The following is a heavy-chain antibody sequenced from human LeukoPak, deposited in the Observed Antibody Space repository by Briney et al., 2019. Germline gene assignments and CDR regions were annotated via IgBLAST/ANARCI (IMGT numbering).Heavy chain of an antibody. CDR2: IRYDGSNK. Sequence: GGSLRLSCAAPGFTFSSYGMHWVRQAPGKGLGWVAFIRYDGSNKYYADSVKGRFTISRDNSKNTLYLQMNSLRAEDTAVYYCAKDRYIVVVPAAIGGFDYWGQGTLVTVSS. CDR1: GFTFSSYG. CDR3: AKDRYIVVVPAAIGGFDY. J-gene: IGHJ4*02. D-gene: IGHD2-2*01. V-gene: IGHV3-30*02.